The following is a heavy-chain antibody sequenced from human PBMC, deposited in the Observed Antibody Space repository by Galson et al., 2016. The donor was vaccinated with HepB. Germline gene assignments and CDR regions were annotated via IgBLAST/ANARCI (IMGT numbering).Heavy chain of an antibody. J-gene: IGHJ4*02. V-gene: IGHV3-30*18. CDR3: AKPETQPYDSLTGYSHFYC. Sequence: SLRLSCAASGFTFSRSDMYWVRQAPGKGLEWVAVTSYDGSNEYYADSVKGRFTISRDNSKNTLYLQMNSLRAEDTAVYYCAKPETQPYDSLTGYSHFYCWGQGTQVTVSS. CDR2: TSYDGSNE. CDR1: GFTFSRSD. D-gene: IGHD3-9*01.